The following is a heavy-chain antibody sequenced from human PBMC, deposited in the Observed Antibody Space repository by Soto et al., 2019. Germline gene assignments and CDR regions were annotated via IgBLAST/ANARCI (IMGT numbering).Heavy chain of an antibody. J-gene: IGHJ6*03. Sequence: SETLSLTCTVSGGSISSGAYYWSWIRQHPGKVLEWIGHIYYNGSTYYNPSLKSRVTISVATSKNQFSLTLSSVTAADTAVYSGARSSYYYGSGSYSYYYYMDFWGKGTTVTVSS. CDR1: GGSISSGAYY. CDR3: ARSSYYYGSGSYSYYYYMDF. D-gene: IGHD3-10*01. V-gene: IGHV4-31*03. CDR2: IYYNGST.